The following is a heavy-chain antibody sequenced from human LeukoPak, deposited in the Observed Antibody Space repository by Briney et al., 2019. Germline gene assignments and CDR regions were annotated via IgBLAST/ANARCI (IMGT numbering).Heavy chain of an antibody. V-gene: IGHV3-7*01. CDR2: IKQDGSEK. CDR1: GFTFSSYW. Sequence: GGSLRLSCAASGFTFSSYWMNWVRQAPGKGLEWVANIKQDGSEKYYVDSVKGRLTISRDNAKNSLYLQMNSLRAEDTAVYFCARGSSWYKAFDYWGQGTLVTVSS. J-gene: IGHJ4*02. CDR3: ARGSSWYKAFDY. D-gene: IGHD6-13*01.